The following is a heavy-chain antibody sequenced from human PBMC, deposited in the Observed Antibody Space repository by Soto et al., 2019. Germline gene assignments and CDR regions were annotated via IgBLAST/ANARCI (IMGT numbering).Heavy chain of an antibody. V-gene: IGHV1-58*01. CDR1: GMTFSYTT. J-gene: IGHJ5*02. CDR2: VVVANGNA. CDR3: AADQWA. Sequence: QMHLVQSGPEVKKPGTSVKVSCKASGMTFSYTTVQWVRQTRGQRLEWLGWVVVANGNANYAEQYQERVTITWDSSTGTAYMELSRLRSDDTAVYYCAADQWAWGQGNLVIVSS. D-gene: IGHD2-8*01.